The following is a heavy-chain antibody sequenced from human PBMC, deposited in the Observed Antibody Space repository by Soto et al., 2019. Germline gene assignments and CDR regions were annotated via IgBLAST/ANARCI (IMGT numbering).Heavy chain of an antibody. D-gene: IGHD3-16*02. Sequence: GGSLRLSCASSGFTLSMSAVNWVRQAPGKGLEWVPYISDSGDRTYYADSVKGRFTISRDGSKNTVSLQMDSLRAEDTAVYYCAKDRGIIVKAGDAFDVWGQGTKVTVSS. V-gene: IGHV3-23*01. CDR1: GFTLSMSA. CDR2: ISDSGDRT. J-gene: IGHJ3*01. CDR3: AKDRGIIVKAGDAFDV.